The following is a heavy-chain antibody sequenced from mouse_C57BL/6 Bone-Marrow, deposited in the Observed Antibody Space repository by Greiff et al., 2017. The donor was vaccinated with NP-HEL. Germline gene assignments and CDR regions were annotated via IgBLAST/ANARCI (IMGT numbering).Heavy chain of an antibody. D-gene: IGHD4-1*01. Sequence: VKLMESDAELVKPGASVKISCKVSGYTFTDHTIHWMKQRPEQGLEWIGYIYPRDGSTKYNEKFKGKATLTADKSSSTAYMQLNSLTSEDSAVYFCARAPANWDEDWYFDVWGTGTTVTVSS. CDR2: IYPRDGST. J-gene: IGHJ1*03. V-gene: IGHV1-78*01. CDR3: ARAPANWDEDWYFDV. CDR1: GYTFTDHT.